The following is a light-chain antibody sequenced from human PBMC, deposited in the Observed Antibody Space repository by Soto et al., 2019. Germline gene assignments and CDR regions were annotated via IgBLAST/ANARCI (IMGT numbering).Light chain of an antibody. CDR1: QTVSSNY. Sequence: EIILTQSPDTLSLSPGERATLSCRASQTVSSNYLAWCQQRPGQAPRLLIYATSSRATGIPDRFSGSGSGTDFTLTISRLEPEDFAVYYCQHYNNWPLTFGGGTKVDIK. CDR3: QHYNNWPLT. CDR2: ATS. J-gene: IGKJ4*01. V-gene: IGKV3-20*01.